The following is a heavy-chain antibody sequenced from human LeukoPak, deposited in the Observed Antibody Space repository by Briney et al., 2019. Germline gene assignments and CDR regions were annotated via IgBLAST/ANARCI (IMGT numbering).Heavy chain of an antibody. J-gene: IGHJ4*02. CDR1: GFSFSSHW. Sequence: GGSLRLSCAASGFSFSSHWVHWVRQAPGKGLVWVSRISDDGSYASNVDSVKGRFAISRDNVNNMLYLHMNSLRAEDTAVYYCASFGISWRSSYWGQGTLVTVSS. CDR2: ISDDGSYA. CDR3: ASFGISWRSSY. V-gene: IGHV3-74*01. D-gene: IGHD2-21*01.